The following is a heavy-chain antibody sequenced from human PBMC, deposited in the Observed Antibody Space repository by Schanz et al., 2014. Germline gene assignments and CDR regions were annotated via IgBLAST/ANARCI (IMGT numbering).Heavy chain of an antibody. Sequence: EVQLLESGGGLVQPGGSLKLSCAASGFSFGTYAMSWVRQAPGKGLEWVSYVSRSTPDIYYADSVKGRFTMSRDNAKNSVFLQMNSLRAEDTAVYYCVRDSFFAFDYWGQGTLXTVSS. CDR1: GFSFGTYA. CDR3: VRDSFFAFDY. D-gene: IGHD3-3*01. V-gene: IGHV3-48*01. J-gene: IGHJ4*02. CDR2: VSRSTPDI.